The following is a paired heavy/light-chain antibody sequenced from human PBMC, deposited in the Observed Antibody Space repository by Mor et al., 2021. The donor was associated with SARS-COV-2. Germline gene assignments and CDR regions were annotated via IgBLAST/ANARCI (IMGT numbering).Heavy chain of an antibody. J-gene: IGHJ6*02. CDR2: ISGSGGST. V-gene: IGHV3-23*01. CDR1: GFTFSSYA. Sequence: EVQLLESGGGLVQPGGSLRLSCAASGFTFSSYAMSWVRQAPGKGLEWVSAISGSGGSTYYADSVKGRFTISRDNSKNTLYLQMNSLRAEDTAVYYCAKAMVYSGSYYSRIRTYGMDVWGQGTTVTVSS. D-gene: IGHD1-26*01. CDR3: AKAMVYSGSYYSRIRTYGMDV.
Light chain of an antibody. V-gene: IGKV1-27*01. J-gene: IGKJ1*01. CDR1: QGISNY. CDR3: QNSGT. Sequence: DIQMTQSPSSLSASVGDRVTITCRASQGISNYLAWYQQKPGKVPKLLIYAASTLQSGVPSRFSGSGSGTDFTLTISSLQPEDVATYYCQNSGTFGQGTKVEIK. CDR2: AAS.